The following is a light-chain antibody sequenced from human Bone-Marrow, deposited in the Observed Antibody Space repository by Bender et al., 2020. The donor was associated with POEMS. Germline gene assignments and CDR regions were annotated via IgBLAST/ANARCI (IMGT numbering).Light chain of an antibody. CDR1: ALAKEF. CDR3: QAGHSSGIPYV. V-gene: IGLV3-25*03. CDR2: KDT. J-gene: IGLJ1*01. Sequence: SDELTQPPSVSVSPGQTARITCSGDALAKEFVYWYQQKPGQAPVLVIYKDTERPSGIPERFSGSSSGTTVTFTISGVQAEDEADYYCQAGHSSGIPYVFGTGTKVTV.